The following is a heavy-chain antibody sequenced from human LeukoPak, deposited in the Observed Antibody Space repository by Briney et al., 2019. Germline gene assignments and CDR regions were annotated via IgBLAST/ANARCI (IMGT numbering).Heavy chain of an antibody. CDR2: IYFRRKT. Sequence: SQTLSLTRTVSGGSISSSTYYWGSGRQPPGKGLEWIGSIYFRRKTYYNPTLKIPVPLSLDTSKNHYSLRLTSVTAADTAVYYCAVDFGSDRVVFWGQGSLVTVSS. D-gene: IGHD3-3*01. CDR1: GGSISSSTYY. J-gene: IGHJ4*01. V-gene: IGHV4-39*01. CDR3: AVDFGSDRVVF.